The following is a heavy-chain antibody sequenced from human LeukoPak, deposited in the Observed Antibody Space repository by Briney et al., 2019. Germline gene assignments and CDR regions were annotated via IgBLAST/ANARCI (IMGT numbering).Heavy chain of an antibody. CDR1: GGSFSGYY. CDR2: INHSGST. Sequence: KPSETLSLTCAVYGGSFSGYYWSWIRQPPGKGLEWIGEINHSGSTNYNPSLKSRVTISVDTSKNQFSLKLSSVTAADTAVYYCARRSYDSSDGYYMDVWGKGTTVTVSS. V-gene: IGHV4-34*01. D-gene: IGHD3-22*01. CDR3: ARRSYDSSDGYYMDV. J-gene: IGHJ6*03.